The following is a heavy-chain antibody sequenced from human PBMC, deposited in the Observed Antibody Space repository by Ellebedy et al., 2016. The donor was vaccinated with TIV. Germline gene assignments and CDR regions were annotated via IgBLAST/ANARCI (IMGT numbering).Heavy chain of an antibody. CDR2: ISSDGGNK. V-gene: IGHV3-30*18. Sequence: GESLKISCAASGFAFQYDAMHWVRQAPGKGLEWVAVISSDGGNKFYAASVKGRFTISKDNSENTLYLQMNSLRGDDTAVYYCAKSSSHYYYGPEIWGQGATVTVSS. D-gene: IGHD6-6*01. J-gene: IGHJ6*02. CDR1: GFAFQYDA. CDR3: AKSSSHYYYGPEI.